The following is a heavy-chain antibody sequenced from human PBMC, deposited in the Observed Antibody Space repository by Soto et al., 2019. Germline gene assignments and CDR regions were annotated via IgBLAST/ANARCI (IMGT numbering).Heavy chain of an antibody. D-gene: IGHD3-3*01. CDR1: GFTFSDAW. Sequence: GGSLGLSCAASGFTFSDAWMSWVRQAPGKGLEWVGRIKSKTEGATRDFAAPVKGRFAISRDDSKNTLYLQMSSLKLEDSAVYYCTSGTGRSDFDYWGLGTLVTVS. V-gene: IGHV3-15*01. CDR3: TSGTGRSDFDY. J-gene: IGHJ4*02. CDR2: IKSKTEGATR.